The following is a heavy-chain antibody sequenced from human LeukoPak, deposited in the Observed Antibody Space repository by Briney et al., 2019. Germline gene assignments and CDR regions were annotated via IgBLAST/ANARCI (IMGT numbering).Heavy chain of an antibody. CDR2: IYHSGST. CDR3: ARGAYFYGSGINWFDP. D-gene: IGHD3-10*01. CDR1: GGSISSSNW. V-gene: IGHV4-4*02. Sequence: SETLSLTCAVSGGSISSSNWWSWVRQPPGKGLEWIGEIYHSGSTNYNPSLKSRVTISVDKSKNQFSLKLSSVTAADTAVYYCARGAYFYGSGINWFDPWGQGTLVTVSS. J-gene: IGHJ5*02.